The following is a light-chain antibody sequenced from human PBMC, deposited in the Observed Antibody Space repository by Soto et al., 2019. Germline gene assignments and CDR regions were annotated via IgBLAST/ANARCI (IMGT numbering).Light chain of an antibody. CDR1: SSDVGRYNY. CDR2: EVT. J-gene: IGLJ1*01. CDR3: SSYTTGTTFV. Sequence: QSALTQPGSVSGSPGQSITISCTGTSSDVGRYNYVSWYQQHPGKPPKLMIYEVTSRPSGVSNRFSGSKSGNTASLSISGLQAEDEAEYYCSSYTTGTTFVFGSGTKLTVL. V-gene: IGLV2-14*01.